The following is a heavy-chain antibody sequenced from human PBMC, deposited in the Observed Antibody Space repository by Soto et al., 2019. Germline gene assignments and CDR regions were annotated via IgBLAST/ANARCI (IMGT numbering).Heavy chain of an antibody. CDR2: ICYNGNA. J-gene: IGHJ6*02. D-gene: IGHD3-3*01. CDR3: ARDSPYWNGPNCASGRFPYYAIDA. V-gene: IGHV4-31*03. CDR1: GGSISSGGYY. Sequence: SETLSLTCTVSGGSISSGGYYWTWIRQYPGKGLEWIGYICYNGNAYYNSSLKSRAIISIDTSKDQSSLKLSSVTAADAAVYYCARDSPYWNGPNCASGRFPYYAIDAWGQGITVT.